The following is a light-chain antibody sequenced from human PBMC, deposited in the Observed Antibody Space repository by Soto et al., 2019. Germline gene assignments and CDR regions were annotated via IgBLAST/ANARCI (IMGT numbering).Light chain of an antibody. J-gene: IGKJ4*01. CDR1: QSVSSN. CDR3: QQYNNWPLT. Sequence: EIVMTQSPATLSVSPGERATLSCRASQSVSSNLALYQQKHGQAPRLLIYGASTRATGIPARISGSGSGTEFTLTISSLQSEDFALYYCQQYNNWPLTFGGGTKVEIK. V-gene: IGKV3-15*01. CDR2: GAS.